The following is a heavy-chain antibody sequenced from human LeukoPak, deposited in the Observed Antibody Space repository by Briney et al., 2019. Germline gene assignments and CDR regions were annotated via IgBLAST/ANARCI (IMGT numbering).Heavy chain of an antibody. V-gene: IGHV5-51*01. D-gene: IGHD6-13*01. CDR3: ARQYSSSLNWFDP. J-gene: IGHJ5*02. Sequence: PGECLKISCKGSGYSFTSYWIGWVRQMPGKGLEWMGIIYPGDSDTRYSPSFQGQVTISADKSISTAYLQWSSLKASDTAMYYCARQYSSSLNWFDPWGQGTLVTVSS. CDR1: GYSFTSYW. CDR2: IYPGDSDT.